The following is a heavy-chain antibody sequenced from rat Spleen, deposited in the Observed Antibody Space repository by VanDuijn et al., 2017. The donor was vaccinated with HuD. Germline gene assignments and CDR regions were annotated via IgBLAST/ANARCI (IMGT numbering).Heavy chain of an antibody. CDR3: VGYYNTYAFAY. CDR1: GYSITSNY. CDR2: ISYSGVT. Sequence: EVQLQESGPGLVKPSQSLSLTCSVTGYSITSNYRWNWIRRFPGSKMEWLGYISYSGVTNYNPSLTTRISITRDTSKNQFFLQVHSVTTEDTAAYYCVGYYNTYAFAYWGQGTLVTVSS. J-gene: IGHJ3*01. D-gene: IGHD1-10*01. V-gene: IGHV3-1*01.